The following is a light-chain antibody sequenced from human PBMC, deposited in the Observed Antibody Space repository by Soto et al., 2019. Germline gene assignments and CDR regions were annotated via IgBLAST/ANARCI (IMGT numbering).Light chain of an antibody. V-gene: IGLV2-14*01. CDR3: AVWDDSLNGYV. J-gene: IGLJ1*01. CDR2: EVS. CDR1: SSDVGGYNS. Sequence: QSVLTQPASVSGSPGQSITISCTGTSSDVGGYNSVSWYQHHPGKAPRLLIYEVSDRPSEVSNRFSGSKSGNTASLTISGLQAEDKADYYCAVWDDSLNGYVFGTGTKVTVL.